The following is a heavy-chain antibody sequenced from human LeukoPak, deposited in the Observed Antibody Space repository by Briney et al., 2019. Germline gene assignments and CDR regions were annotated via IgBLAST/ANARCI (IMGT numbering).Heavy chain of an antibody. CDR2: ISHDGSNK. V-gene: IGHV3-30*03. CDR1: GFSFSSYG. Sequence: GRSLRLSCAASGFSFSSYGMHWVRQAPGKGLEWVAVISHDGSNKYYADSVKGRFTISRDNSKNTLYLQMNSLRVEDTAVYYCASAWHLGIVVVMLDSWGQGTLVTVSS. CDR3: ASAWHLGIVVVMLDS. J-gene: IGHJ4*02. D-gene: IGHD3-22*01.